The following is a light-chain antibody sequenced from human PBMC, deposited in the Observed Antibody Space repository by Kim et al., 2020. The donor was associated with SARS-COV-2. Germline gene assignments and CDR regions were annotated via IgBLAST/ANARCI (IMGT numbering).Light chain of an antibody. CDR2: DVA. CDR1: SSDIGNSNY. V-gene: IGLV2-14*03. J-gene: IGLJ7*01. Sequence: GHSHTLSCPGNSSDIGNSNYVSWYQQHPGKAPHLIIYDVARRPSGVSYRFSGSKSGNTASLTLSGLQAEDEADYYCTSYTAFNTVIFGGGTQLTVL. CDR3: TSYTAFNTVI.